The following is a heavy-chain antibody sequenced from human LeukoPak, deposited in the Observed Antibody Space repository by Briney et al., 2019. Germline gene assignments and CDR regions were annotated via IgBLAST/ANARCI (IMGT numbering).Heavy chain of an antibody. J-gene: IGHJ5*02. D-gene: IGHD3-10*01. V-gene: IGHV3-7*01. CDR2: IKQDGSEK. Sequence: GGSLRLSCAASGFTFSNYGMHWVRQAPGKGLEWVANIKQDGSEKYYVDSVKGRFTISRDNAKNSLYLQMNSLRAEDTAVYYCARDLTEPLLWFGEPWGWFDPWGQGTLVTVSS. CDR1: GFTFSNYG. CDR3: ARDLTEPLLWFGEPWGWFDP.